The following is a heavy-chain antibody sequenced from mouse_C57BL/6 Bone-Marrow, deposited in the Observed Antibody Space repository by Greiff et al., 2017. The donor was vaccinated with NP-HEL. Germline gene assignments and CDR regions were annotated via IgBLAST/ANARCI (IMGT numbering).Heavy chain of an antibody. J-gene: IGHJ2*01. D-gene: IGHD2-4*01. V-gene: IGHV1-52*01. CDR1: GYTFTSYW. CDR3: ARESYYDPYSFDY. Sequence: QVQLQQPGAELVRPGSSVKLSCKASGYTFTSYWMHWVKQRPIQGLEWIGNIDPSDSETHYNQKFKDKATLTVDKSSSTAYMQLSSLTSEDSAVYYCARESYYDPYSFDYWGQGTTLTVSS. CDR2: IDPSDSET.